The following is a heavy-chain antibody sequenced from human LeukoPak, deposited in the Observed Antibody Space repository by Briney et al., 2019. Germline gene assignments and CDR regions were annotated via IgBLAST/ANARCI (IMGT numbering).Heavy chain of an antibody. J-gene: IGHJ5*02. V-gene: IGHV3-30*18. D-gene: IGHD3-22*01. CDR3: AKDSSGYYYSNWFDP. Sequence: GGSLRLSCAASGFTVSSYGMHWVRQAPGKGLEWGAVISYDGSNKYYADSVKGRFTISRDNSKNTLYLQMNSLRAEDTAVYYCAKDSSGYYYSNWFDPWGQGTLVTVSS. CDR2: ISYDGSNK. CDR1: GFTVSSYG.